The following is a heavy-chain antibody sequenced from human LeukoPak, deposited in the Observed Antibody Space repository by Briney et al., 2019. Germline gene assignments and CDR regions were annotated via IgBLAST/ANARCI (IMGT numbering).Heavy chain of an antibody. Sequence: GGSLRLSCVPSRFSFNRYEMLQLGQAPGQGLEWVSVIGTDGDTYYQASVRGRFTISRESANNSLYVQKNSLRTEDTSVYYCARDKLLWSPYYMDVWGQGTTVTVSS. V-gene: IGHV3-13*01. CDR3: ARDKLLWSPYYMDV. D-gene: IGHD3-10*01. CDR1: RFSFNRYE. CDR2: IGTDGDT. J-gene: IGHJ6*03.